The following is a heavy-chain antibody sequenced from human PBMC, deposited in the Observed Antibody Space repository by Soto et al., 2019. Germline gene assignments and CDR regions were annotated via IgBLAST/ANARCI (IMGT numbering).Heavy chain of an antibody. D-gene: IGHD6-13*01. V-gene: IGHV4-59*08. CDR1: GGSISSYY. CDR3: ARIALAAAGPTIDY. Sequence: ETLSLTCTVSGGSISSYYWSWIRQPPGKGLEWIGYIYYSGSTNYNPSLKSRVTISVDTSKNQFSLKLSSVTAADTAVYYCARIALAAAGPTIDYWGQGTLVTVSS. CDR2: IYYSGST. J-gene: IGHJ4*02.